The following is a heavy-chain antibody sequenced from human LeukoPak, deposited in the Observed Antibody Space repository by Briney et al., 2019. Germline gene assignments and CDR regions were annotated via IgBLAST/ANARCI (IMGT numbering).Heavy chain of an antibody. CDR2: ISSSSSTI. D-gene: IGHD3-3*01. CDR1: GFTFSSYS. J-gene: IGHJ4*02. V-gene: IGHV3-48*01. CDR3: AKDVEYDFWSGYIIDY. Sequence: GGSLRLSCAASGFTFSSYSMNWVRQAPGKGLEWVSYISSSSSTIYYAGSVKGRFTISRDNAKNSLYLQMNSLRAEDTAVYYCAKDVEYDFWSGYIIDYWGQGTLVTVSS.